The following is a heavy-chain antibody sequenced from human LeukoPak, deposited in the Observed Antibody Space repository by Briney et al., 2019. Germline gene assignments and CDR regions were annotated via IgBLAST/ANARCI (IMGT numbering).Heavy chain of an antibody. CDR3: ARAGYSGSDFSV. CDR2: IYYSGST. CDR1: GGSFSGYY. D-gene: IGHD5-12*01. Sequence: PSETLSLTCAVYGGSFSGYYWSWIRQPPGKGLEWIGYIYYSGSTNYNPSLESRVTISVDTSKNQFSLKLSSVTATDTAVYYCARAGYSGSDFSVWGKGSTVTVSS. J-gene: IGHJ6*04. V-gene: IGHV4-59*01.